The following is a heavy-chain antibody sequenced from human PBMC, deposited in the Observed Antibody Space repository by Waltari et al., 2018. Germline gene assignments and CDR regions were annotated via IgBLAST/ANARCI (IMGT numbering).Heavy chain of an antibody. D-gene: IGHD2-15*01. J-gene: IGHJ5*02. Sequence: EVQLVESGGGLVKPGGSLRLSCAASGFTFSSYSMNWVRQAPGKGLEWVSSISSSSSYIYYADSVKGRFTISRDNAKNSLYLQMNSLRAEDTAVYYCARHSVVVVAAAWFDPWGQGTLVTVSS. CDR1: GFTFSSYS. V-gene: IGHV3-21*01. CDR3: ARHSVVVVAAAWFDP. CDR2: ISSSSSYI.